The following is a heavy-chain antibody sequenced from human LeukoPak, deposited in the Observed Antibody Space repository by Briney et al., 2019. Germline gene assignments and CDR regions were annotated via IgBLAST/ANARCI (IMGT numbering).Heavy chain of an antibody. CDR3: ARDRYGYSSGWYVGY. CDR1: GFTFSSYA. J-gene: IGHJ4*02. D-gene: IGHD6-19*01. V-gene: IGHV3-30*14. Sequence: GGSLRLSCAASGFTFSSYAMHWVRQAPGKGLKWVAVISYDGSNKYYADSVKGRFTISRDNSKNTLYLQMNSLRAEDTAVYYCARDRYGYSSGWYVGYWGQGTLVTVSS. CDR2: ISYDGSNK.